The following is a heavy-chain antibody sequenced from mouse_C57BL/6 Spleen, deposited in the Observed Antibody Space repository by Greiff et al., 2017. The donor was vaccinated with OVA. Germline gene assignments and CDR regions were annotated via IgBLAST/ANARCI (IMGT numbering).Heavy chain of an antibody. CDR3: VVDSSGYYFDY. D-gene: IGHD3-2*02. V-gene: IGHV1-82*01. J-gene: IGHJ2*01. Sequence: VQLQQSGPELVKPGASVKISCKASGYAFSSSWMNWVKQRPGKGLEWIGRIYPGDGDTNYNGKFKGKATLTADKSSSTAYMQLSSLTSEDSAVYFCVVDSSGYYFDYWGQGTTLTVSS. CDR1: GYAFSSSW. CDR2: IYPGDGDT.